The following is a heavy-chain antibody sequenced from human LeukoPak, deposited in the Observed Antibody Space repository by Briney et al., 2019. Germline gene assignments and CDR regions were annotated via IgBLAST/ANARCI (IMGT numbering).Heavy chain of an antibody. J-gene: IGHJ4*02. CDR3: ARAGVFGVVKWVY. Sequence: GGSLRLSCAASGFTFSSYAMHWVRQAPGKGLEWVANIKQDGSEKYYVDSVKGRFTISRDNAKNSLYLQMNSLRAEDTAVYYCARAGVFGVVKWVYWGQGTLVTVSS. CDR1: GFTFSSYA. CDR2: IKQDGSEK. D-gene: IGHD3-3*01. V-gene: IGHV3-7*01.